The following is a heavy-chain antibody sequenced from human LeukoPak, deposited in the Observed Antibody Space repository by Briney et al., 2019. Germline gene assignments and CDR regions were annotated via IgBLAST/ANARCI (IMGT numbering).Heavy chain of an antibody. V-gene: IGHV3-23*01. CDR3: AKGSVGNADFAS. Sequence: GGSLRLSCAASGFTFSSFSMTWVRQAPGKGLEWVSSIIVSGATYYADSVKGRFTISRDSFRGTLFLQMDSLRVEDTAVYFCAKGSVGNADFASWGQGALVTVSS. J-gene: IGHJ4*02. CDR1: GFTFSSFS. D-gene: IGHD6-25*01. CDR2: IIVSGAT.